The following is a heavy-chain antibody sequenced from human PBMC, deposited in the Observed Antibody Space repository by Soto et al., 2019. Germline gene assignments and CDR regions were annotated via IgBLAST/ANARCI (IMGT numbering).Heavy chain of an antibody. CDR1: GFTFSDYY. CDR2: ISSSSSHT. CDR3: ARGGGSAQLWFGELLPFDY. Sequence: QVQLVESGGGLVKPGGSLRLSCAASGFTFSDYYMSWTRQAPGKGLEWVSHISSSSSHTNYADSVKGRFTISRDNAKNSQYLQMNNLRAEDTAVYYCARGGGSAQLWFGELLPFDYWGQGTLVTVSS. D-gene: IGHD3-10*01. J-gene: IGHJ4*02. V-gene: IGHV3-11*05.